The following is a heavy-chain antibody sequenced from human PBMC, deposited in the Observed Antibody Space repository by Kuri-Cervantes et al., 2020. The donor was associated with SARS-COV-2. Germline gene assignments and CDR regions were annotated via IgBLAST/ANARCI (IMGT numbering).Heavy chain of an antibody. J-gene: IGHJ5*02. Sequence: GSLRLSCPVSGGSISSSSYYWGWIRQPPGKGLEWIGSIYYSGSTYYNPSLKSRVTISVDTSKNQFSLKLSSVTAADTAVYYCARRGGSYYFWFDPWGQGTLVTVSS. CDR2: IYYSGST. CDR3: ARRGGSYYFWFDP. V-gene: IGHV4-39*01. CDR1: GGSISSSSYY. D-gene: IGHD1-26*01.